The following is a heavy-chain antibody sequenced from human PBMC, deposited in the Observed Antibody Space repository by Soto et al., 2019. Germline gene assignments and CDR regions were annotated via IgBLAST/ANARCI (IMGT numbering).Heavy chain of an antibody. CDR1: GFTFSDYY. J-gene: IGHJ6*02. D-gene: IGHD2-15*01. CDR2: ISSSSSYT. V-gene: IGHV3-11*06. CDR3: ARDTVVTSDDYYYGMDV. Sequence: PGGSLRLSCAAFGFTFSDYYMSWIRQAPGKGLEWVSYISSSSSYTNYADSVKGRFTISRDNAKNSLYLQMNSLRAEDTAVYYCARDTVVTSDDYYYGMDVWGQGTTVTVSS.